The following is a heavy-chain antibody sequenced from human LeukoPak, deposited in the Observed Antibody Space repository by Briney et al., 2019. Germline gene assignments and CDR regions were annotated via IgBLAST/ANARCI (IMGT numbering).Heavy chain of an antibody. CDR2: FRHNGGRE. V-gene: IGHV3-30*02. D-gene: IGHD2-21*01. CDR1: GFTFSNYG. CDR3: AKADIVAVRSALEY. Sequence: GGSLRLSCEASGFTFSNYGMHWVRRAPGTGLKWLAFFRHNGGREYYVDSVRARFTISRDNSKNTLYLEMNSLRVEDTAVYYCAKADIVAVRSALEYWGQGTLVSVSS. J-gene: IGHJ4*02.